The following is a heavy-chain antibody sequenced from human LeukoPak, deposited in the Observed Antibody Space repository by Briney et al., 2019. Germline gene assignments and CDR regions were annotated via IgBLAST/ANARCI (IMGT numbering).Heavy chain of an antibody. V-gene: IGHV4-34*01. CDR1: GGSFSGYY. Sequence: SETLSLTCAVYGGSFSGYYWSWIRQPPGKGLEWIGEINHSGSTNYNPSLKSRVTISVDTSKNQSSLKLSSVTAADTAVYYCARGSGYYQYYFDYWGQGTLVTVSS. CDR3: ARGSGYYQYYFDY. D-gene: IGHD2-2*01. CDR2: INHSGST. J-gene: IGHJ4*02.